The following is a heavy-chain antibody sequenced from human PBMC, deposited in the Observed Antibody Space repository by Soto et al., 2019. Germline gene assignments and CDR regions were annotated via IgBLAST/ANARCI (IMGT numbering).Heavy chain of an antibody. Sequence: EVQLVESGGGLVQPGGSLRLSCAASGFTFSSYEMNWVRQAPGKGLEWVSYISSSGSTIYYADSVKGRFTISRDNAKNSLYLQMNRLRAEDTAVYYCARDDLVVVPAAAGSMDVWGQGTTVTVSS. V-gene: IGHV3-48*03. D-gene: IGHD2-2*01. J-gene: IGHJ6*02. CDR1: GFTFSSYE. CDR3: ARDDLVVVPAAAGSMDV. CDR2: ISSSGSTI.